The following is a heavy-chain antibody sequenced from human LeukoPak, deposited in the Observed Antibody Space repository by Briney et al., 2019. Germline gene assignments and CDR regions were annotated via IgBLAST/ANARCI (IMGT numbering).Heavy chain of an antibody. CDR3: AAAYYYGSGSYYPDY. D-gene: IGHD3-10*01. CDR1: GFTFSSYA. Sequence: GGSLRLSCAASGFTFSSYAMHWVRQAPGKGLEWVTAISYDGRIKAFADSVKGRFTISRDNSKNMLYLQMNSLRAEDTAVYYCAAAYYYGSGSYYPDYWGQGTLVTVSS. CDR2: ISYDGRIK. V-gene: IGHV3-30*04. J-gene: IGHJ4*02.